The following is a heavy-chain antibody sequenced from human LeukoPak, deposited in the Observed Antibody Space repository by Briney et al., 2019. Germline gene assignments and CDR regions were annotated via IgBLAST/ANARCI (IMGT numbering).Heavy chain of an antibody. CDR1: GDSVSSNSAA. CDR2: TYYRSNWNN. D-gene: IGHD3-10*01. V-gene: IGHV6-1*01. Sequence: SQTLSLTCAISGDSVSSNSAAWNWIRQPPSRGLEWLGRTYYRSNWNNDFAESVKSRITINADTPKNQFSQQLNSVTPEDTAVYYCARARLHHNYGSGTSFDYWGQGTLVTVSS. J-gene: IGHJ4*02. CDR3: ARARLHHNYGSGTSFDY.